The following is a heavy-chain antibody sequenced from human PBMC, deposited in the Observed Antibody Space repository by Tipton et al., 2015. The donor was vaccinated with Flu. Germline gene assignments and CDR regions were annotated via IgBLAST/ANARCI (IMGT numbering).Heavy chain of an antibody. CDR1: GGSVRSGSYY. Sequence: TLSLTCTVSGGSVRSGSYYWSWIRQPAGKGLEWIGRIYTTGSTNYNPSLKSRVTISLDTSKNQFSLRLHSVTAADTAMYYCARERLGEYNDSGYTGSWGQGGLVTVSS. CDR2: IYTTGST. D-gene: IGHD3-22*01. J-gene: IGHJ5*02. V-gene: IGHV4-61*02. CDR3: ARERLGEYNDSGYTGS.